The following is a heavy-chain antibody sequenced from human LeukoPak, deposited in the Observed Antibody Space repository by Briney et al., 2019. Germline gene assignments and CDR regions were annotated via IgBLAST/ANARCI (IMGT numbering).Heavy chain of an antibody. CDR3: AKVGVVATNAFDI. CDR2: ISGGGDTT. D-gene: IGHD5-12*01. Sequence: GGSLRLSCAASGFIFSSYAMSWVRQAPGKGLEWVSVISGGGDTTYYADSVKGRFTISRDNSKNTLYLQMNSLRAEDTAVYYCAKVGVVATNAFDIWGQGTMVTVSS. J-gene: IGHJ3*02. CDR1: GFIFSSYA. V-gene: IGHV3-23*01.